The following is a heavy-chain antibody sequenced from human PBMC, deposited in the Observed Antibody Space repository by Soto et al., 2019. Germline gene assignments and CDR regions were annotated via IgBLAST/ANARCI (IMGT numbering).Heavy chain of an antibody. CDR3: ARDKSYALDV. D-gene: IGHD4-17*01. Sequence: EVQLVESGGGFVQPGGSLRLSCTASGFDFRNSWMHWVRQVPGKGLVWVSHINSDGSTTGYADSVKGRFTMSRDNARTTVYLQLDSLRVEDTAVYYCARDKSYALDVWGQGTTVTVSS. CDR1: GFDFRNSW. J-gene: IGHJ6*02. CDR2: INSDGSTT. V-gene: IGHV3-74*01.